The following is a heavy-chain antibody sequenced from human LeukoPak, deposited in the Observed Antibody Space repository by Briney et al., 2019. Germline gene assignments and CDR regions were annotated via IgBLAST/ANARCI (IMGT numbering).Heavy chain of an antibody. CDR1: GGSISSYY. D-gene: IGHD1-26*01. Sequence: TSETLSLTCTVSGGSISSYYWSWIRQPPGKGLEWIGYIYYSGSTNYNPSLKSRVTISVDTSKNQFSLKLTSVTAADTAVYYCARHSIDVSPLVATLTWFDPWGQGTLVTVSS. CDR3: ARHSIDVSPLVATLTWFDP. V-gene: IGHV4-59*08. CDR2: IYYSGST. J-gene: IGHJ5*02.